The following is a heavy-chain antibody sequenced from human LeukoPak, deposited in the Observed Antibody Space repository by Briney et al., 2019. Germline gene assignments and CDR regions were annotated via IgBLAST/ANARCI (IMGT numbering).Heavy chain of an antibody. J-gene: IGHJ6*02. D-gene: IGHD6-19*01. Sequence: ASVKVPCKASGYTFTSYGISWVRQAPGQGLEWMGWISAYNGNTNYAQKLQGRVTMTTDTSTSTAYMELRSLRSDDTAVYYCARSLPYSSGWCPHGPYYYYGMDVWGQGTTVTVSS. CDR1: GYTFTSYG. CDR3: ARSLPYSSGWCPHGPYYYYGMDV. CDR2: ISAYNGNT. V-gene: IGHV1-18*01.